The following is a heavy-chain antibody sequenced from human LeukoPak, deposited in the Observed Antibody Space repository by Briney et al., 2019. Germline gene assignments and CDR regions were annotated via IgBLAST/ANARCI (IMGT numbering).Heavy chain of an antibody. D-gene: IGHD2-2*01. CDR2: ISSSSSYI. CDR1: GFTFSNYN. J-gene: IGHJ6*03. CDR3: ARDTMTPYFMDV. Sequence: GGSLRLSCAASGFTFSNYNLNWVRQAPGKGLEWVSSISSSSSYIYCADSVKGRFTVSRDNAKNSLYLQMNSLRAEDTAVYYCARDTMTPYFMDVWGKGTTVTISS. V-gene: IGHV3-21*01.